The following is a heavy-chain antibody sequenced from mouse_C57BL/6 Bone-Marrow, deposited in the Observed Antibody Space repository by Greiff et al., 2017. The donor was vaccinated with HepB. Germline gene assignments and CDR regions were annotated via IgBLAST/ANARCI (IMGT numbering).Heavy chain of an antibody. CDR3: ARKIGIYYGYDDPYYYAMDY. Sequence: QVQLQQPGAELVKPGASVKMSCKASGYTFTSYWITWVKQRPGQGLEWIGDIYPGSGSTNYNEKFKSKATLTVDTSSSTAYMQLSSLTSEDSAVYYCARKIGIYYGYDDPYYYAMDYWGQGTSVTVSS. CDR2: IYPGSGST. J-gene: IGHJ4*01. V-gene: IGHV1-55*01. CDR1: GYTFTSYW. D-gene: IGHD2-2*01.